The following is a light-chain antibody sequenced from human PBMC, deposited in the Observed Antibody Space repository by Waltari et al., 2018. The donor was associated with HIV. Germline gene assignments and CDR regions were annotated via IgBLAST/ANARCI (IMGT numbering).Light chain of an antibody. CDR2: GTS. V-gene: IGKV1-16*02. Sequence: DVQMTQSPSSLSVSIGDRVIITCRASQDITGFLAWFQHGPGTAPKSLIYGTSTLQSGVPSSKFSGSGSGTEFILTITNLQPEDTGTYYCQQYSAYPLTFGGGTKVEI. CDR1: QDITGF. CDR3: QQYSAYPLT. J-gene: IGKJ4*01.